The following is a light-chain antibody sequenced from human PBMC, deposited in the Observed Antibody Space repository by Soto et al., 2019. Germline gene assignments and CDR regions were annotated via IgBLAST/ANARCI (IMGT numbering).Light chain of an antibody. Sequence: SVLTQPASVSGSPGQSITISCTGTSSDVGSYNLVSWYQQYPGKAPKLMIYEGSKRPSGISNRFSGSKSGNAASLTISGLQADDEADYFCCSYAGSSTWVFGGGTKLTVL. J-gene: IGLJ3*02. CDR3: CSYAGSSTWV. V-gene: IGLV2-23*01. CDR2: EGS. CDR1: SSDVGSYNL.